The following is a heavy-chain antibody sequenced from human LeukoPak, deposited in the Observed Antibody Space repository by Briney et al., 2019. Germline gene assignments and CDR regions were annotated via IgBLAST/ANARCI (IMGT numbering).Heavy chain of an antibody. CDR3: AKRGAEVGTTVAPGDY. CDR1: GFTFSSYW. V-gene: IGHV3-23*01. Sequence: GGSLRLSCVASGFTFSSYWMNWVRQAPGKGLEWVSAISGNGNAYYADSVKGRFTISRDNSKNTLYLQMNSLRAEDTAVYYCAKRGAEVGTTVAPGDYWGQGTLLTVSS. CDR2: ISGNGNA. J-gene: IGHJ4*02. D-gene: IGHD1-26*01.